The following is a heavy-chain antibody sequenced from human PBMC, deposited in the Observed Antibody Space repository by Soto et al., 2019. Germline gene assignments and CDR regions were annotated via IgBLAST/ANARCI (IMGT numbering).Heavy chain of an antibody. D-gene: IGHD6-13*01. CDR3: ARGVPAAGTDWFDP. J-gene: IGHJ5*02. CDR1: GGSTSNYY. Sequence: SETLSLTCTVSGGSTSNYYWNWIRQPAEKRLEWIGRVSSTGSTYYNPSLKSRVTMSVDTSKNQASLNLTSVTAADTAVYYCARGVPAAGTDWFDPWGQGTLVTVSS. CDR2: VSSTGST. V-gene: IGHV4-4*07.